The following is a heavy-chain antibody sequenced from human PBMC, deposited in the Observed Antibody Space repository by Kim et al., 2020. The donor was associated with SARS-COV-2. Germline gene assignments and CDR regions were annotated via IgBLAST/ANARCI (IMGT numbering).Heavy chain of an antibody. J-gene: IGHJ6*03. CDR3: ARHLELGWVKFSLPDYYMDV. V-gene: IGHV4-59*08. Sequence: SETLSLTCTVSGGSISSYYWSWIRQPPGKGLEWIGYIYYSGSTNYNPSLKSRVTISVDTSKNQFSLKLSSVTAADTAVYYCARHLELGWVKFSLPDYYMDVWGKGTTVTVSS. CDR1: GGSISSYY. D-gene: IGHD1-26*01. CDR2: IYYSGST.